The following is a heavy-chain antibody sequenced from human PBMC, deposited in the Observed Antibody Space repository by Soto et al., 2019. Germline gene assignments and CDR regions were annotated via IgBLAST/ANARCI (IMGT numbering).Heavy chain of an antibody. CDR3: ARDPSSGWGPDY. CDR2: ISGSGGST. D-gene: IGHD6-19*01. Sequence: PGXSLKLYCAASGFTFSSCTMTWVRQSPGKGLEWVSVISGSGGSTHYADSVKGRFTISRDNSKNTLYLQMNSLRAEDTAVYYCARDPSSGWGPDYWGQGTLVTVSS. J-gene: IGHJ4*02. CDR1: GFTFSSCT. V-gene: IGHV3-23*01.